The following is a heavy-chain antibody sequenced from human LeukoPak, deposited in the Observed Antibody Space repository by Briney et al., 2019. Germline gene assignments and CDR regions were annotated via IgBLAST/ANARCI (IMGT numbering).Heavy chain of an antibody. Sequence: PSETLSLTCAVYGGSFSGYYCSWIRQPPGKGLEWIGEIYHSGSTNYNPSLKSRVTISLDTSKNQLSPKLNSVTAADTAVYYCAGRLTYYMDVWGRGTTVTVSS. CDR2: IYHSGST. J-gene: IGHJ6*03. CDR3: AGRLTYYMDV. CDR1: GGSFSGYY. V-gene: IGHV4-34*01.